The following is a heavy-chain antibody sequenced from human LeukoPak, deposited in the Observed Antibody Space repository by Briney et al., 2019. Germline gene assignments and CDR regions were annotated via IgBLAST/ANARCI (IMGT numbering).Heavy chain of an antibody. CDR1: GYTFTGYY. J-gene: IGHJ4*02. D-gene: IGHD5-24*01. CDR3: ARALEMATIDY. Sequence: GASVKVSCKTSGYTFTGYYIHWVRQAPGQGLEWMGWINPNSGNTGYAQKFQGRVTMTRNTSISTAYMELSSLRSEDTAVYYCARALEMATIDYWGQGTLVTVSS. CDR2: INPNSGNT. V-gene: IGHV1-8*02.